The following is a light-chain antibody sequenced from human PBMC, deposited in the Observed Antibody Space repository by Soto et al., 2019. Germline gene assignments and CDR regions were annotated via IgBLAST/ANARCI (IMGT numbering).Light chain of an antibody. V-gene: IGLV2-14*01. CDR3: SSYTSSSTLYV. Sequence: QSVLTQPASVSGSPGQSITIPCTGTNSDVGGYNYVSWYQQHPGKAPKLMIYDVSNRPSGVSNRFSGSKSGNTASLTISGLQAEDEADYYCSSYTSSSTLYVFATGTKLTVL. J-gene: IGLJ1*01. CDR2: DVS. CDR1: NSDVGGYNY.